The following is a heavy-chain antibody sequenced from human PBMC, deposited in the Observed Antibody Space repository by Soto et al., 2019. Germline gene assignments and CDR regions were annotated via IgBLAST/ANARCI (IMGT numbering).Heavy chain of an antibody. V-gene: IGHV3-21*01. J-gene: IGHJ4*02. CDR1: GFTFSSYS. CDR3: ARDQWDYSSGWYYFDY. D-gene: IGHD6-19*01. CDR2: ISSSSSYI. Sequence: GGSLRLSCAASGFTFSSYSMNWVRQAPGKGLEWVSSISSSSSYIYYADSVKGRFTISRDNAKNSLYLQMNSLRAEDTAVYYCARDQWDYSSGWYYFDYWGQGTLVTVSS.